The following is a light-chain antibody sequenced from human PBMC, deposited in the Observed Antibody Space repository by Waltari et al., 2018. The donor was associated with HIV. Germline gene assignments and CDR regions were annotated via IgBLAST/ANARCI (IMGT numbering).Light chain of an antibody. CDR1: SSDIGGYNY. Sequence: QSALTQPRSVSGSPGQSVTISCTGTSSDIGGYNYFSWYQQYPGKAPKLMIYDVSERPSGVPDRFSGSKSGNTASLTISGLQAEDETDYYCCSYAGSSWVFGGGTKLTVL. CDR2: DVS. CDR3: CSYAGSSWV. V-gene: IGLV2-11*01. J-gene: IGLJ3*02.